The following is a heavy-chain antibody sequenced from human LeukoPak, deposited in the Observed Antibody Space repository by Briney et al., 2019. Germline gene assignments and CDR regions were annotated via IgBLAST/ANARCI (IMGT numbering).Heavy chain of an antibody. CDR2: THYRGDI. V-gene: IGHV4-59*02. J-gene: IGHJ4*02. Sequence: SETLSLTCSVSGASVSSDYWNWIRQSPGRGLEWIGYTHYRGDINYNPSLKSRLTMSVDASSNQVSLKLSPVTAADAAVYYCGRNIGSGSDHWGQGTLVTVSS. D-gene: IGHD3-10*01. CDR3: GRNIGSGSDH. CDR1: GASVSSDY.